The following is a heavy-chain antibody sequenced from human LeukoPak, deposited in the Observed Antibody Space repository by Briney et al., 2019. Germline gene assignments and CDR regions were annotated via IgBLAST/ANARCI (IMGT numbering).Heavy chain of an antibody. D-gene: IGHD3-22*01. CDR2: ISGSGGST. Sequence: GGSLRLSCAASGFTFSSYAMSWVRQAPGKGLEWVSAISGSGGSTYYADSVKGRFTISRDNSKNTLYLQMNSLRAEDTAVYYCAKFLNRRYYYDSSGYGYWGQGTLVTVSS. V-gene: IGHV3-23*01. CDR1: GFTFSSYA. CDR3: AKFLNRRYYYDSSGYGY. J-gene: IGHJ4*02.